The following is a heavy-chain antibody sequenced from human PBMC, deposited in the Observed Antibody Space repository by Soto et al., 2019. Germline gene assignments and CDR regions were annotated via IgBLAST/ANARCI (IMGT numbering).Heavy chain of an antibody. J-gene: IGHJ4*02. V-gene: IGHV4-34*01. CDR2: INHSGST. D-gene: IGHD6-13*01. CDR1: GGSFSGYY. CDR3: ARVFTRGGARSPSSSWEDY. Sequence: QVQLQQWGAGLLKPSETLSLTCAVYGGSFSGYYWSWIRQPPGKGLEWIGEINHSGSTNYNPSLKSRVTISVDTSKNQFSLKLSSVTAADTAVYYCARVFTRGGARSPSSSWEDYWGQGTLVTVSS.